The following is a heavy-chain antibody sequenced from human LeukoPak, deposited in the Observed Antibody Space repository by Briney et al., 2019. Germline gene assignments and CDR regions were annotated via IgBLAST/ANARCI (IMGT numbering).Heavy chain of an antibody. Sequence: GSSVKVSCKGSGYTFTGYSIHWVRHAPGQGLEWMGWINPNSGGAKYAQKFQGRISMTRDTSISAAYMGLSRLTSDATAVYYCAKGRVVAGTKSLTYHWFDPWGQGTLVTVSS. CDR3: AKGRVVAGTKSLTYHWFDP. D-gene: IGHD6-19*01. J-gene: IGHJ5*02. CDR1: GYTFTGYS. V-gene: IGHV1-2*02. CDR2: INPNSGGA.